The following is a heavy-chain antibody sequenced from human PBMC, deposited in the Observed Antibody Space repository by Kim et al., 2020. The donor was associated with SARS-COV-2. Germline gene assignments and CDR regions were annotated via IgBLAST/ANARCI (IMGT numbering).Heavy chain of an antibody. Sequence: SETLSLTCAVSGGSISSSNWWSWVRQPPGKGLEWIGEIYHSGSTNYNPSLKSRVTISVDKSKNQFSLKLSSVTAADTAVYYCARESVGWFGEKNDYYGMDVWGQGTTVTVSS. D-gene: IGHD3-10*01. J-gene: IGHJ6*02. CDR3: ARESVGWFGEKNDYYGMDV. V-gene: IGHV4-4*02. CDR2: IYHSGST. CDR1: GGSISSSNW.